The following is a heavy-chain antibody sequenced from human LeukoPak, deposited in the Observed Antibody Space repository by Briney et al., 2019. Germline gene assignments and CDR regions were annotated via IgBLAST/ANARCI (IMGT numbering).Heavy chain of an antibody. V-gene: IGHV3-53*04. CDR2: IYSGGST. CDR1: GFTVSSNY. CDR3: ARATVTTAYHYGMDV. Sequence: GGSLRLSCAASGFTVSSNYMSWVRQAPGKGLEWVSVIYSGGSTYYADSVKGRFTISRHNSKNTLYLQMNSLRAEDTAVYYCARATVTTAYHYGMDVWGQGTTVTVSS. J-gene: IGHJ6*02. D-gene: IGHD4-17*01.